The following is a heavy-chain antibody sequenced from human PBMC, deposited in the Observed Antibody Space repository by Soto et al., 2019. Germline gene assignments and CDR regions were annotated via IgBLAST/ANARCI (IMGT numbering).Heavy chain of an antibody. Sequence: QVQLVQSGAEVKKPGSSVKVSCKASGGTFSSYAISWVRQAPGQGLEWMGGIIPIFGTANYAQKFQGRVTITADESTSTAYMELSGLRSEDTAVYYCARDSQVAIYPRGAFDIWGQGTMVTVSS. V-gene: IGHV1-69*01. D-gene: IGHD2-2*02. J-gene: IGHJ3*02. CDR2: IIPIFGTA. CDR3: ARDSQVAIYPRGAFDI. CDR1: GGTFSSYA.